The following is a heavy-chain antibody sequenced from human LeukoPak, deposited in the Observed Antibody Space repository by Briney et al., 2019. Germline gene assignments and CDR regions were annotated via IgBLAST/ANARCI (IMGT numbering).Heavy chain of an antibody. D-gene: IGHD3-10*01. CDR2: ISWDGDNT. CDR1: GFTFDDYA. J-gene: IGHJ4*02. Sequence: GGSLRLSCAASGFTFDDYAMHWVRQAPGKGLEWVSLISWDGDNTYYADSVKGRFTISRDNSKNSLYLQINSLGVEDTAVYYCARGVPSGVDYFDYWGQGTLVTVSS. V-gene: IGHV3-43D*03. CDR3: ARGVPSGVDYFDY.